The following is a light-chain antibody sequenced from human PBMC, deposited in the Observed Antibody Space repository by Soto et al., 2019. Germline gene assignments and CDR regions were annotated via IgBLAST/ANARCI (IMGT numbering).Light chain of an antibody. V-gene: IGKV1-39*01. Sequence: DIQMTQSPSSLSASVGDRVTITCRASQSISSYLNWSQQKPGKAPKLLIYAASSLQSGVPSRFSGSGSGTDFTLTISSLQPEDFATYYCQQRYSTPRTFGQGTKVEIK. CDR2: AAS. CDR1: QSISSY. CDR3: QQRYSTPRT. J-gene: IGKJ1*01.